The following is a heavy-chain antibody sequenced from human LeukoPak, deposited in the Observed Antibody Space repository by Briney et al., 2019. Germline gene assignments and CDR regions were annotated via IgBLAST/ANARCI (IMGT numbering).Heavy chain of an antibody. CDR1: GYTFTGYY. J-gene: IGHJ4*02. Sequence: ASVKVSCKASGYTFTGYYMHWVRQAPGQGLEWMGWINPNSGGTNYAQKFQGRVTMTRDTSISTAYMELSRLRSDDTAVYYCARQSGYYGSGSYYYWGQGTLVTVSS. CDR3: ARQSGYYGSGSYYY. D-gene: IGHD3-10*01. V-gene: IGHV1-2*02. CDR2: INPNSGGT.